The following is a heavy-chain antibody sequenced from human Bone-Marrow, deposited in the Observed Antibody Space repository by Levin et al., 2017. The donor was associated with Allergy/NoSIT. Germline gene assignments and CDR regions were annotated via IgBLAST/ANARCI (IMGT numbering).Heavy chain of an antibody. CDR2: IFSGGET. D-gene: IGHD1-7*01. V-gene: IGHV3-66*01. Sequence: GESLKISCAASGFTVNNNYMNWVRQAPGKGLEWVSLIFSGGETQYADSVRGRFTISRDSSENTLYLQMNSLRAEDTAVYYCARSFNWNFAGGQGTLVTVSS. CDR1: GFTVNNNY. CDR3: ARSFNWNFA. J-gene: IGHJ4*02.